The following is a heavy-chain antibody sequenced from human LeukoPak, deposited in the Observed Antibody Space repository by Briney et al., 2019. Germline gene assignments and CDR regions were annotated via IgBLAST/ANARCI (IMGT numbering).Heavy chain of an antibody. CDR1: GFTFSNAW. J-gene: IGHJ6*03. Sequence: PGGSLRLSCAASGFTFSNAWMSWVRQAPGKGLEWVANIKQDGSEKYYVDSVKGRFTISRDNAKNSLYLQMNSLRAEDTAVYYCARDSFAVPDMDVWGKGTTVTVSS. CDR2: IKQDGSEK. CDR3: ARDSFAVPDMDV. D-gene: IGHD6-19*01. V-gene: IGHV3-7*01.